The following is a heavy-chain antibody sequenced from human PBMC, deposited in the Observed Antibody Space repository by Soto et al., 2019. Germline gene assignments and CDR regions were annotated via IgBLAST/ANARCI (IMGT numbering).Heavy chain of an antibody. V-gene: IGHV1-69*08. CDR1: GGTFSSYT. D-gene: IGHD2-15*01. CDR3: ARDVGGGSNNGFDP. CDR2: IIPILGIA. J-gene: IGHJ5*02. Sequence: QVQLVQSGAEVKKPGSSVKVSCKASGGTFSSYTISWVRQAPGQGLEWMGRIIPILGIANYAQKFQGRVTMTADKSASTAYMELSSLRSEDTAVYYCARDVGGGSNNGFDPWGQGTLVTVS.